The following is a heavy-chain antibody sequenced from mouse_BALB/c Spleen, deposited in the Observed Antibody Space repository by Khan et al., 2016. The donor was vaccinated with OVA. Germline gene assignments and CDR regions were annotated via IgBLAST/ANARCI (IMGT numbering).Heavy chain of an antibody. V-gene: IGHV5-6*01. D-gene: IGHD4-1*01. CDR2: ISSGGDYT. J-gene: IGHJ3*01. CDR3: ASHLTGSFDY. Sequence: EVELVESGGDLVKPGGSLKLSCAASGFTFSSYSMSWVRQTPDKRLEWVATISSGGDYTYYPDSVKGRFTISRDTAKNTLYLQMSSLKSEDTAMYYCASHLTGSFDYWGEGTLVTVSA. CDR1: GFTFSSYS.